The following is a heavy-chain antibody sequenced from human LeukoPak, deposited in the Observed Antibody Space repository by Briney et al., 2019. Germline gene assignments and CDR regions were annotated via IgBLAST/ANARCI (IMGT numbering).Heavy chain of an antibody. Sequence: SETLSLTCTVSGGSISSYYWSWIRQAAGKGLEWIGRIYTSGSTNYNPSLKSPVTMSGDTSKNQFSLKVSSVTAADTAVYYCARGSVNNAFDIWGQGTMVTVSS. CDR3: ARGSVNNAFDI. CDR1: GGSISSYY. V-gene: IGHV4-4*07. J-gene: IGHJ3*02. CDR2: IYTSGST.